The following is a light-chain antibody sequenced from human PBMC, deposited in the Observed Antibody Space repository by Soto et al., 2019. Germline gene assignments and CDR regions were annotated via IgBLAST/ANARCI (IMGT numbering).Light chain of an antibody. CDR3: QQYDTSPWT. J-gene: IGKJ1*01. Sequence: EIVLTQSPGTLSLSPGERATLSCRASQSVSSSYLAWYQQKPGQAPRLLIYAASSRATGIPDRFSGSGSGTGFTLTISRLEPEDFAVYYCQQYDTSPWTFGQGTKLDIK. CDR2: AAS. V-gene: IGKV3-20*01. CDR1: QSVSSSY.